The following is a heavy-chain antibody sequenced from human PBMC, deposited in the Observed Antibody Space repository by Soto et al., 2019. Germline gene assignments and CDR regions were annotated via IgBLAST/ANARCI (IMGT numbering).Heavy chain of an antibody. CDR2: IYPGDSDT. CDR3: ARRRDTAMEYFDY. J-gene: IGHJ4*02. Sequence: VESLKISCNGSGYSFTSYWIGWVRQMPGKGLEWMGIIYPGDSDTRYSPSFQGQVTISADESISTAYLQWSSLKASDTAMYYCARRRDTAMEYFDYWGQGTLVTVSS. V-gene: IGHV5-51*01. D-gene: IGHD5-18*01. CDR1: GYSFTSYW.